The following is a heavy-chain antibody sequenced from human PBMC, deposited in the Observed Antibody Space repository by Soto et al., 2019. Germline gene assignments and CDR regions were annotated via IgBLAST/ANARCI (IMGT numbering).Heavy chain of an antibody. D-gene: IGHD6-13*01. J-gene: IGHJ4*02. V-gene: IGHV3-48*04. CDR1: GFTFSSYA. CDR2: ISSSGSTI. Sequence: PGGSLRLSCAASGFTFSSYAMSWVRRAPGKGLEWVSYISSSGSTIYYADSVKGRFTISRDNAKNSLYLQMNSLRAEDTAVYYCARATLIAAAGYDYWGQGTLVTVSS. CDR3: ARATLIAAAGYDY.